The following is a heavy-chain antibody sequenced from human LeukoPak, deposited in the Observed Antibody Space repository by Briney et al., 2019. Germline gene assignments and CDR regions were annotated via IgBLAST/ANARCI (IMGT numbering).Heavy chain of an antibody. J-gene: IGHJ4*02. CDR2: ISYDGSNK. V-gene: IGHV3-30-3*01. Sequence: GRSLRLSCAASGFTFSSYAMHWVRQAPGKGLEWVAVISYDGSNKYYADSVKGRFTISRDNSKNTLYLQMNSLRAEDTAVYYCARGRGYYYGSGSYSLYYFDYWGQGTLVTVSS. CDR3: ARGRGYYYGSGSYSLYYFDY. CDR1: GFTFSSYA. D-gene: IGHD3-10*01.